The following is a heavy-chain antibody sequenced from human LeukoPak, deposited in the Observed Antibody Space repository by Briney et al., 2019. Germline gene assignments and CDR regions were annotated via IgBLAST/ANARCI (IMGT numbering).Heavy chain of an antibody. V-gene: IGHV3-23*01. D-gene: IGHD2-15*01. Sequence: GGSLRLSCAASGFTFSSYAMSWVRQAPGKGLEWVSAISGSGGSIYYADSVKGRFTISRDNSKNTLYLQMNSLRAEDTAVYYCAKDNLPIRYCSGGSCYFPAEYFQHWGQGTLVTVSS. CDR2: ISGSGGSI. CDR3: AKDNLPIRYCSGGSCYFPAEYFQH. J-gene: IGHJ1*01. CDR1: GFTFSSYA.